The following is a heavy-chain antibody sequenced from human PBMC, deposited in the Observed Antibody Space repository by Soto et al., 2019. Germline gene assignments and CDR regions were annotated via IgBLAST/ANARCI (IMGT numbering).Heavy chain of an antibody. J-gene: IGHJ6*02. D-gene: IGHD6-19*01. CDR1: GYSFTSYW. Sequence: PGESLKISCKGSGYSFTSYWIGWVRQMPGKGLEWMGIIYPGDSYTNYSPSFQGHVTISADKSISTAYLQWSSLKASDTAMYYCATRDVAVAGTYYYYGMDVWGQGTTVTVSS. CDR2: IYPGDSYT. V-gene: IGHV5-51*01. CDR3: ATRDVAVAGTYYYYGMDV.